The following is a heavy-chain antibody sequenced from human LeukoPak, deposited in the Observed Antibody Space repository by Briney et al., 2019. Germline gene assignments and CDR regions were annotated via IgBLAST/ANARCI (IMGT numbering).Heavy chain of an antibody. CDR3: AGTWRNFWSGYFDY. J-gene: IGHJ4*02. CDR2: IIPIFGTA. Sequence: GASVKVSCKASGGTFSSYAISWVRQAPGQGLEWMGGIIPIFGTANYAQKFQGRVTITADESTSTAYMELSSLRSEDTAVYYCAGTWRNFWSGYFDYWGQGTLVTVSS. CDR1: GGTFSSYA. V-gene: IGHV1-69*13. D-gene: IGHD3-3*01.